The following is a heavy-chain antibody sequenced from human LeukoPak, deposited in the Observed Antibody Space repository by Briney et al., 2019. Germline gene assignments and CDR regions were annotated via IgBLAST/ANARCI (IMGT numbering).Heavy chain of an antibody. CDR3: AKSGTIFGVVSWFDP. D-gene: IGHD3-3*01. CDR1: GFTFSSYA. V-gene: IGHV3-23*01. CDR2: ISGSGGST. Sequence: GGSLRLSCAASGFTFSSYAMSWVRQAPGKGLEWVSAISGSGGSTYYADSVKGRFTISRDNSKNTLYLQMNSPRAEDTAVYYCAKSGTIFGVVSWFDPWGQGTLVTVSS. J-gene: IGHJ5*02.